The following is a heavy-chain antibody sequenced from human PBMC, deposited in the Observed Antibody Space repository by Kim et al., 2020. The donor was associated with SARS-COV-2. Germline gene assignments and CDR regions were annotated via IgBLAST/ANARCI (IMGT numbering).Heavy chain of an antibody. CDR2: IKQDGSEK. V-gene: IGHV3-7*01. Sequence: GGSLRLSCAASGFTFSSYWMSWVRQAPGKGLEWVANIKQDGSEKYYVDSVKGRFTISRDNAKNSLYLQMNSLRAEDTAVYYCAREDVSMVRGVIMSGYYYYYGIDVWGQGTTVTASS. D-gene: IGHD3-10*01. CDR1: GFTFSSYW. CDR3: AREDVSMVRGVIMSGYYYYYGIDV. J-gene: IGHJ6*02.